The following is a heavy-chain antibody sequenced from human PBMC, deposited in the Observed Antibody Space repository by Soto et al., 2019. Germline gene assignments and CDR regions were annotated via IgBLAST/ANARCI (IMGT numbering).Heavy chain of an antibody. CDR2: ISGPGDKT. CDR3: EKDGVAYNGLWDYFDN. J-gene: IGHJ4*02. D-gene: IGHD3-10*01. CDR1: GFTFSNYA. Sequence: GGALRLSFAASGFTFSNYAMSWVLQAPGMGLEWVSGISGPGDKTYNEDSVKGRLTTSRDNSRNTPHLKVKRMRAEDTAVYYCEKDGVAYNGLWDYFDNWGQGTLVTVSS. V-gene: IGHV3-23*01.